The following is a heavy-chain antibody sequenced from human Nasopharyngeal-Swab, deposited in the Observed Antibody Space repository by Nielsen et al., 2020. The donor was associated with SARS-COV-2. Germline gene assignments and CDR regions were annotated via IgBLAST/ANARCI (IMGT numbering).Heavy chain of an antibody. Sequence: WVRQAPGQGLEWMGTINPSGGRTACAQKFQGRVTMTRDTSTSTVYMELSSLRSDDTAVYYCARDLEAAASYYYFYMDVWGKGTTVTVSS. CDR3: ARDLEAAASYYYFYMDV. J-gene: IGHJ6*03. CDR2: INPSGGRT. D-gene: IGHD2-15*01. V-gene: IGHV1-46*01.